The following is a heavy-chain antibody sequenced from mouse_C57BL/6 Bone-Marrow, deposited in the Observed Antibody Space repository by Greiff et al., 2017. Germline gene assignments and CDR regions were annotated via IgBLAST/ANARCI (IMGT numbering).Heavy chain of an antibody. Sequence: VQLQQSGAELVRPGTSVKMSCKASGYTFTNYWIGWAKQRPGHGLEWIGDIYPGGGYTNYNEKFKGKATLTADKSSTTAYMQFSSLTSEDSAIYYCASYYYGSSPHYYAMDYWGQGTSVTVSS. CDR1: GYTFTNYW. CDR3: ASYYYGSSPHYYAMDY. V-gene: IGHV1-63*01. D-gene: IGHD1-1*01. J-gene: IGHJ4*01. CDR2: IYPGGGYT.